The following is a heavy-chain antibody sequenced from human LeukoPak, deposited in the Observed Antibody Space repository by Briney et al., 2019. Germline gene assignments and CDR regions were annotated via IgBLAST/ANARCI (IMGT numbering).Heavy chain of an antibody. CDR1: GFTFSSYG. CDR2: IRYDGSNK. Sequence: GGSLRLSCAASGFTFSSYGMHWVRQAPGKGLEWVAFIRYDGSNKYYADSVKGRFTISRDNSKNTLYLQMNSPRAEDTAVYYCAKIRSNLGYCSSTSCRGDAFDIWGQGTMVTVSS. J-gene: IGHJ3*02. V-gene: IGHV3-30*02. CDR3: AKIRSNLGYCSSTSCRGDAFDI. D-gene: IGHD2-2*01.